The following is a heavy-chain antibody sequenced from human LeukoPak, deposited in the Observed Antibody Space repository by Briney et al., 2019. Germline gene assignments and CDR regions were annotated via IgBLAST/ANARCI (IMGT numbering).Heavy chain of an antibody. CDR3: TRGQTWGYYMDV. D-gene: IGHD7-27*01. CDR1: GGSISSDSSY. J-gene: IGHJ6*03. Sequence: SETLTLTCTVSGGSISSDSSYWSWIRQPAGEGLEWIGRIYTSGSTNYNPSLKSRVTISVDTSKNQFPLSLTSVTAADTAVYYCTRGQTWGYYMDVWGKGTTVTVSS. V-gene: IGHV4-61*02. CDR2: IYTSGST.